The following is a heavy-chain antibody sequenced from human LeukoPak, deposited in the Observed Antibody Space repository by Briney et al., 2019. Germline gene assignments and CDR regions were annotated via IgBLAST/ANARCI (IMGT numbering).Heavy chain of an antibody. J-gene: IGHJ4*02. CDR3: TTEYYYDSSGLFDY. Sequence: PGGSLRLSCAVSGFTFSNGWMSWVRQAPGKGPEWVGRIKSKTDGGTTAYAAPVNGRFTISRDDSKNTLYLQMNSLKTEDTAVYYCTTEYYYDSSGLFDYWGQGTLVTVSS. D-gene: IGHD3-22*01. V-gene: IGHV3-15*01. CDR2: IKSKTDGGTT. CDR1: GFTFSNGW.